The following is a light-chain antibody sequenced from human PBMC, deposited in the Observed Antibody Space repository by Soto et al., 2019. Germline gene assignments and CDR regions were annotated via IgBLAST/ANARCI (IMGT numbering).Light chain of an antibody. J-gene: IGKJ1*01. CDR3: QQSYSSPPT. CDR1: QSISNH. Sequence: DIPMTQSPSSLSASVEDRVIITCRASQSISNHLNWYQQKPGKAPKLLIFAASSLQSGVPSRFSGSRSGPDFTLTISSLQPEDFATYYCQQSYSSPPTFGQGTKLEIK. CDR2: AAS. V-gene: IGKV1-39*01.